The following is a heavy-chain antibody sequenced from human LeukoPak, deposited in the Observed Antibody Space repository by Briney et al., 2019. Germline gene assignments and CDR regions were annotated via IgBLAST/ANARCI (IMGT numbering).Heavy chain of an antibody. CDR1: GFTVSSNY. CDR2: IYSGGST. J-gene: IGHJ4*02. Sequence: GGSLRLSCAASGFTVSSNYMSWVRQAPGKGLEWVSVIYSGGSTYYADSVKGRFTISRDNAKNSLYLQMNSLRAEDTAVYYCARVNWGSPSDYWGQGTLVTVSS. CDR3: ARVNWGSPSDY. V-gene: IGHV3-53*01. D-gene: IGHD7-27*01.